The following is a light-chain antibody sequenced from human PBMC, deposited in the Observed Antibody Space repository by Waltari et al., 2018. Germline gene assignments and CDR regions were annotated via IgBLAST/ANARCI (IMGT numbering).Light chain of an antibody. Sequence: QSALTQPASVSGSPGQSITISCTGTSSDVGSYTLVSCYQQHPGKAPKLMIYEGSKRPSGVSNRFSGSKSGNTASLTISGLQAEDEADYYCCSYAGSSTVVFGGGTKLTVL. CDR3: CSYAGSSTVV. CDR2: EGS. CDR1: SSDVGSYTL. V-gene: IGLV2-23*01. J-gene: IGLJ2*01.